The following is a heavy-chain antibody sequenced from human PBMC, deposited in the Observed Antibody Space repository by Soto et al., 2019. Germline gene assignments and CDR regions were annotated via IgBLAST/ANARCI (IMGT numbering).Heavy chain of an antibody. CDR2: ISSSSGST. CDR1: GFTFSDYY. CDR3: ARDRGGYDRLYYYHGMDV. V-gene: IGHV3-11*06. D-gene: IGHD5-12*01. Sequence: PGGSLRLSCAASGFTFSDYYMSWIRQAPGKGLEYISYISSSSGSTNYADSVKGRFTISRDNAKNSLYLQMSSLRAEDTAVYYCARDRGGYDRLYYYHGMDVWGQGTT. J-gene: IGHJ6*02.